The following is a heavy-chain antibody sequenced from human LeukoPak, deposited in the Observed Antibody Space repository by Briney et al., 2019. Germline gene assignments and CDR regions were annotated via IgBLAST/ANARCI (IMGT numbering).Heavy chain of an antibody. V-gene: IGHV4-59*01. D-gene: IGHD6-13*01. J-gene: IGHJ5*02. CDR2: IYYSGST. Sequence: SETLSLTCTVSGGSISSYYWSWIRQPPGKGLEWIGYIYYSGSTNYNPSLKSRVTISVDTSKDQFSLKLSSVTAADTAVYYCARDSLGYNWFDPWGQRTLVTVSS. CDR3: ARDSLGYNWFDP. CDR1: GGSISSYY.